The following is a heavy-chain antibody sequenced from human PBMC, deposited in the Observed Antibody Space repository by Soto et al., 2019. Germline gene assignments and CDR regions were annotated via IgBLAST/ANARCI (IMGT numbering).Heavy chain of an antibody. CDR3: AKSPGTSSVYYYYYMDV. J-gene: IGHJ6*03. Sequence: GRSHRLPYAASGFNFSSYAMSGVRQAPGKGLEWVSAISGSGGSTNYADSVKGRFTISRDNSKNTLYLQMSSLRAEDTAVYYCAKSPGTSSVYYYYYMDVWGKGTTVTVSS. D-gene: IGHD1-1*01. V-gene: IGHV3-23*01. CDR2: ISGSGGST. CDR1: GFNFSSYA.